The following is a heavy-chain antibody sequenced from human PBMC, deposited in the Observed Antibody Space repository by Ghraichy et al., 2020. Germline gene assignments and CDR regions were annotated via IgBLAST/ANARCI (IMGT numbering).Heavy chain of an antibody. V-gene: IGHV1-69*04. J-gene: IGHJ4*02. CDR1: GGTFSSYT. D-gene: IGHD5-24*01. CDR2: IIPILGIA. CDR3: AREEAVSDGYNPVRYYFDY. Sequence: SVKVSCKASGGTFSSYTISWVRQAPGQGLEWMGRIIPILGIANYAQKFQGRVTITADKSTSTAYMELSSLRSEDTAVYYCAREEAVSDGYNPVRYYFDYWGQGTLVTVSS.